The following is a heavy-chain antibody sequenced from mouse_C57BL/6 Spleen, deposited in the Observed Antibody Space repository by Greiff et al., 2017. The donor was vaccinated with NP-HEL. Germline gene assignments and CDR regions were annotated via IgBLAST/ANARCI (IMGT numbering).Heavy chain of an antibody. V-gene: IGHV1-80*01. CDR3: ARRSPTYGNGAY. D-gene: IGHD2-1*01. CDR2: IYPGDGDT. CDR1: GYAFSSYW. J-gene: IGHJ3*01. Sequence: QVQLQQSGAELVKPGASVKISCKASGYAFSSYWMNWVKQRPGKGLEWIGQIYPGDGDTKYNGKFKGKATLTADKSSSTAYMQISSRTSEDAAVSFCARRSPTYGNGAYLGQGTLVTVSA.